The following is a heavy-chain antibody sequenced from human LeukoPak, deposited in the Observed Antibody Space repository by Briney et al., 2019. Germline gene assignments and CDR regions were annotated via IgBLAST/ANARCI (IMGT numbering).Heavy chain of an antibody. V-gene: IGHV4-59*01. J-gene: IGHJ5*02. CDR1: GGSISSYY. CDR2: IYYSGST. CDR3: ARRCGSYYPPYWFDP. Sequence: SETLSLTCTVSGGSISSYYWSWIRQPPGKGLEWIGYIYYSGSTNYNPSLKSRVTISVDTSKNQLSLKLSSVTAADTAVYYCARRCGSYYPPYWFDPWGQGTLVTVSS. D-gene: IGHD1-26*01.